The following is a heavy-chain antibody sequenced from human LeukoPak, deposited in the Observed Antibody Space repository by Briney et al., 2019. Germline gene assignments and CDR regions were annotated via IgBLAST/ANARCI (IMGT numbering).Heavy chain of an antibody. CDR3: ARDQTDGSGMVLNWFDP. J-gene: IGHJ5*02. CDR2: IYYSGST. Sequence: SETLSLTCTVSSGSISSSSYYWGWIRQPPGKGLEWIGSIYYSGSTYYNSSLKSRVTISVDTSKNQFSLKLSSVTAADTAVYYCARDQTDGSGMVLNWFDPWGQGTLVTVSS. CDR1: SGSISSSSYY. D-gene: IGHD3-10*01. V-gene: IGHV4-39*07.